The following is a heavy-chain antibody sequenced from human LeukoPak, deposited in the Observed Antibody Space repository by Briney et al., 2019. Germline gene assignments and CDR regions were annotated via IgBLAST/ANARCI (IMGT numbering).Heavy chain of an antibody. CDR3: VKAFGYCSGGSSYFDY. J-gene: IGHJ4*02. Sequence: GGSLRLSCAASGCTFDDYTLHWVRQRPGKGLEWVSLISWDGGSTYYADSVKGRFTISRDNSKNTLYLQMNSLRTEDSALYSWVKAFGYCSGGSSYFDYWGEGTLVTVSS. CDR2: ISWDGGST. D-gene: IGHD2-15*01. V-gene: IGHV3-43*01. CDR1: GCTFDDYT.